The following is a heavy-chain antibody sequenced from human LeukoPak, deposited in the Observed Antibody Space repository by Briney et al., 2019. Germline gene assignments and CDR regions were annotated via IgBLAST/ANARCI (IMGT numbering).Heavy chain of an antibody. Sequence: ASVKVSCKASGYTFTSYYMHWVRQAPGQGLEWMGIINPSGGSTSYAQKFQGRVTMTGDMSTSTVYMELSSLRSEDTAVYYCAREYGSGSSQSLNWFDPWGQGTLVTVSS. CDR3: AREYGSGSSQSLNWFDP. V-gene: IGHV1-46*01. CDR2: INPSGGST. CDR1: GYTFTSYY. D-gene: IGHD3-10*01. J-gene: IGHJ5*02.